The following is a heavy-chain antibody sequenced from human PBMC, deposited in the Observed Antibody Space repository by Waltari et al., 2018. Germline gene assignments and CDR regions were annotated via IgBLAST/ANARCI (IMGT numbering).Heavy chain of an antibody. CDR3: ARDGGGNGYIHY. Sequence: EVQLVESGGGLVQPGGSLRLPCEASGFTFSSSYMHWVRQVPGKGLVWVSRINTDGSSANYADSVKGRFTISRDNGKNTLYLQMNSLRAEDTAVYYCARDGGGNGYIHYWGQGTLVTVSS. V-gene: IGHV3-74*01. D-gene: IGHD3-16*01. J-gene: IGHJ4*02. CDR1: GFTFSSSY. CDR2: INTDGSSA.